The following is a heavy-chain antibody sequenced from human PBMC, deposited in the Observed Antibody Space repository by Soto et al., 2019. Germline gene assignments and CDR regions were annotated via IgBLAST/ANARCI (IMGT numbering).Heavy chain of an antibody. J-gene: IGHJ6*02. D-gene: IGHD3-22*01. CDR1: GFTFSSYW. V-gene: IGHV3-7*01. CDR2: INQDGSEK. CDR3: ARDRARPDLRDTHYYDSSDLDYGMDV. Sequence: EVRLVESGGGLVQPGGSLTLSCAASGFTFSSYWMTWVRQAPGKGLEWVANINQDGSEKYYMDSMKGRFTISRDNAQNSLPLQLNSLRAEDTAVYYCARDRARPDLRDTHYYDSSDLDYGMDVWGQGTTVTVSS.